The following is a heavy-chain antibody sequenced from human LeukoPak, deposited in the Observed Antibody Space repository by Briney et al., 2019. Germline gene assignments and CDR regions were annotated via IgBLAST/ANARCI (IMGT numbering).Heavy chain of an antibody. CDR2: IDQDGSEK. V-gene: IGHV3-7*03. D-gene: IGHD2-15*01. CDR3: AKDPSEKYCSGGSCYPTDY. Sequence: GGSLRLSCAASGFTFSNYWMNWVRQAPGKGLEWAANIDQDGSEKYYVDSVKGRFTISRDNAKNSLYLQMNSLRAEDTAVYYCAKDPSEKYCSGGSCYPTDYWGQGTLVTVSS. J-gene: IGHJ4*02. CDR1: GFTFSNYW.